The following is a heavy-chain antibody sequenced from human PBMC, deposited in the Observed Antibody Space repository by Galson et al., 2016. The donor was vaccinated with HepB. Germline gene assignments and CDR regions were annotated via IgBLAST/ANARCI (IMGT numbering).Heavy chain of an antibody. V-gene: IGHV3-74*01. CDR1: GFTFSSYS. Sequence: SLRLSCAASGFTFSSYSMNWVRQAPGKGLVWVSRINSDGSTTHYADSVKGRFTISRDNAKNTLYLQMNNLRAEDTAVYYCVNLGTTRTWGQGTQVTVSS. CDR3: VNLGTTRT. D-gene: IGHD1-26*01. J-gene: IGHJ5*02. CDR2: INSDGSTT.